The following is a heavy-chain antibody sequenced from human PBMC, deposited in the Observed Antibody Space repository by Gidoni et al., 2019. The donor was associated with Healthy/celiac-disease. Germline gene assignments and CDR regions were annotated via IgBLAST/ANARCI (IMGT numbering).Heavy chain of an antibody. V-gene: IGHV3-66*01. Sequence: EVQLVESGGGLVQPGGSLRLSCEASGFTVSSNYMSWVRQAPGKGLEWFSVIYSGGSTYYADSVKGRFTISRDNSKNTLYLQMNSLRAEDTAVYYCASTIYYNSISFDYWGQGTLVTVSS. CDR1: GFTVSSNY. D-gene: IGHD3-10*01. J-gene: IGHJ4*02. CDR3: ASTIYYNSISFDY. CDR2: IYSGGST.